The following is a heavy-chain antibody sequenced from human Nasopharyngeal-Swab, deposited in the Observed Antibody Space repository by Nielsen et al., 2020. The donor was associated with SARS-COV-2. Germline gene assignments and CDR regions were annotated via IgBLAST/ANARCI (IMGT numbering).Heavy chain of an antibody. V-gene: IGHV5-51*01. D-gene: IGHD6-6*01. CDR2: IYPGDSDT. J-gene: IGHJ6*02. CDR3: ASSPYSSSVYHYYGMDV. Sequence: VRQMPGKGLEWMGIIYPGDSDTRYSPSFQGQVTISADKSISTAYLQWSSLKASDTAMYYCASSPYSSSVYHYYGMDVWGQGTTVTVSS.